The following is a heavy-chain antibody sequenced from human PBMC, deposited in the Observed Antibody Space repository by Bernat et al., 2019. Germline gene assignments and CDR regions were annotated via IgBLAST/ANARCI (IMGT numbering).Heavy chain of an antibody. J-gene: IGHJ4*02. CDR1: GFTYSSYS. V-gene: IGHV3-21*01. D-gene: IGHD3-22*01. CDR3: ARHPWSSGSLPYFDY. Sequence: EVQLVESGGGLVKPGGSLRLSCAASGFTYSSYSMNWVRQAPGKGLEWVSSISSSSSYIYYADSMKGRFTISRDNAKNSLYLHMNSLRAEDTAVYCCARHPWSSGSLPYFDYWGQGPLVTVSS. CDR2: ISSSSSYI.